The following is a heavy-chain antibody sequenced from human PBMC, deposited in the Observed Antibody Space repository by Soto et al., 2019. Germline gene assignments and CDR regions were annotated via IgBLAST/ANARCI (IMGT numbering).Heavy chain of an antibody. D-gene: IGHD6-13*01. V-gene: IGHV4-31*03. J-gene: IGHJ4*02. CDR2: IYFSGTT. Sequence: SSETLSLTCTVYGAPINSGGYYWSWVRQLPGKGLEWIGYIYFSGTTYYNPSLESRVTISLDTSQNQFSLKLTSVSAADTAVYYCARGTLTSSWYDYWGQGTLVTVSS. CDR3: ARGTLTSSWYDY. CDR1: GAPINSGGYY.